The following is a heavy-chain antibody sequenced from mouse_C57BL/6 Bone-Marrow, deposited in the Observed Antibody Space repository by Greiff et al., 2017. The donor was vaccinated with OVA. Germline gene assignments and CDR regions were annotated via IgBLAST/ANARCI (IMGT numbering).Heavy chain of an antibody. V-gene: IGHV14-4*01. Sequence: VHVKQSGAELVRPGASVKLSCTASGFNIKDDYMHWVKQRPEQGLEWIGWIDPENGDTEYASKFQGKATITADTSSNTAYLQLSSLTSEDTAVYYCTPSGTWYFDVWGTVTTVTVSS. CDR1: GFNIKDDY. J-gene: IGHJ1*03. CDR2: IDPENGDT. CDR3: TPSGTWYFDV. D-gene: IGHD4-1*01.